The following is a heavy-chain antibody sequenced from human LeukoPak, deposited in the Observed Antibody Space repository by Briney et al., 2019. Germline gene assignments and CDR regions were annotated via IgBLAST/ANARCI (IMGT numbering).Heavy chain of an antibody. CDR2: IYPGDSDT. V-gene: IGHV5-51*01. J-gene: IGHJ6*02. CDR3: ARSLTPLTVTTSYGMDV. CDR1: GYSFTSYW. D-gene: IGHD4-17*01. Sequence: GESLKISCKGSGYSFTSYWIGWVRQMPGKGLEWMGIIYPGDSDTRYSPSFQGQVTISADKSISTAYLQWSSLKASDTAMYYCARSLTPLTVTTSYGMDVWGQGTTVTVSS.